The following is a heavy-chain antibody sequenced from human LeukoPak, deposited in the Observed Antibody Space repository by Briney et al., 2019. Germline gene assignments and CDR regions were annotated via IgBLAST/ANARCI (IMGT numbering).Heavy chain of an antibody. V-gene: IGHV1-18*01. CDR2: ISAYNGNT. CDR3: ARERIGDYVWGSYRYIDY. CDR1: GYTFTSYG. J-gene: IGHJ4*02. D-gene: IGHD3-16*02. Sequence: ASVKVSCKASGYTFTSYGISWVRQAPGQGLEWMGWISAYNGNTNYAQKLQGRVTMTTDTSTSTAYMELRSLRSDDTAVYYCARERIGDYVWGSYRYIDYWGQGTLVTVSS.